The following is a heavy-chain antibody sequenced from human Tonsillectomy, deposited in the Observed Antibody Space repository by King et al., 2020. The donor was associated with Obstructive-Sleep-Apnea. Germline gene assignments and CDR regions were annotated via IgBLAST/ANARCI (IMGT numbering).Heavy chain of an antibody. CDR2: IFSNDEK. Sequence: VTLKESGPVLVKPPETLTLTCTVSGFSLSNARMGVSWIRQPPGKALEWLAHIFSNDEKSYSTSLKSRLTISKDTSKSQVVLTMTNMDPVDTATYYCARIVDTAMVALDYWGQGTLVTVSS. V-gene: IGHV2-26*01. D-gene: IGHD5-18*01. CDR1: GFSLSNARMG. CDR3: ARIVDTAMVALDY. J-gene: IGHJ4*02.